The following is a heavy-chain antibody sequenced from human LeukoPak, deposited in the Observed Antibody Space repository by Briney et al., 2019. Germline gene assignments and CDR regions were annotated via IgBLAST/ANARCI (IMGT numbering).Heavy chain of an antibody. V-gene: IGHV5-51*01. CDR2: IYPGDSDT. CDR3: ARRGTSWPNNWFDP. J-gene: IGHJ5*02. D-gene: IGHD2-15*01. CDR1: GYTFTNYW. Sequence: GESLKISCEASGYTFTNYWIVWVRQMPGKGLEYMGIIYPGDSDTRYSPSFQGHVTISADKSINTVYLQWSSLTASDSAIYYCARRGTSWPNNWFDPWGQGTLVTVSS.